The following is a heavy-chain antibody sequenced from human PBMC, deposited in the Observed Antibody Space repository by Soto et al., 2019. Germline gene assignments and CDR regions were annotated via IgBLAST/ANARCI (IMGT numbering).Heavy chain of an antibody. D-gene: IGHD3-22*01. J-gene: IGHJ4*02. V-gene: IGHV3-64D*06. CDR1: GFAFSSYA. CDR3: VKGSYYEPDY. Sequence: PGGSLRLSCAASGFAFSSYAMSWVRQAPGKAPEWVSAISSNGGSTYYADSVKGRFTISRDNSKNTLYLQMSSLRAEDTAVYYCVKGSYYEPDYWGQGTLVTVSS. CDR2: ISSNGGST.